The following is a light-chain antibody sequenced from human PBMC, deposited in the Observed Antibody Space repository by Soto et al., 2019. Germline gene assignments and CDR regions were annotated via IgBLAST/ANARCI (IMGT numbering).Light chain of an antibody. CDR1: QSDLSRSDNKNY. CDR2: WAS. J-gene: IGKJ5*01. V-gene: IGKV4-1*01. Sequence: DFVMTQSPDSLAVSLGERATGNCKSSQSDLSRSDNKNYLAWYQQKAGQPPKLVIRWASTREPGVPDRFSGSGSGTDFTLTISSLQAEDVAVYFCQQYYGTPITFGQGTRLEIK. CDR3: QQYYGTPIT.